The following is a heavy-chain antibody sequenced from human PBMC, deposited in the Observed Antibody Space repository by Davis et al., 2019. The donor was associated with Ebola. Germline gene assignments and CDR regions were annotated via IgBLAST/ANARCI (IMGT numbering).Heavy chain of an antibody. CDR2: IYSSGST. J-gene: IGHJ6*02. CDR1: GGSLSGYS. Sequence: GSLRLSCAVYGGSLSGYSWSWIRQPPGKGLEWIGNIYSSGSTYYNPSLKSRVTISVDTSKNQFSLKLSSVTAADTAMYYCARGHSYGSMVYGMDVWGQGTTVTVSS. V-gene: IGHV4-34*01. CDR3: ARGHSYGSMVYGMDV. D-gene: IGHD3-10*01.